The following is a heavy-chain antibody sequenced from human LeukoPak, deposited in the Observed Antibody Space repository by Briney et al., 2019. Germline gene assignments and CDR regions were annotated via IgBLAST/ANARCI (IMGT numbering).Heavy chain of an antibody. V-gene: IGHV4-38-2*02. Sequence: PSETLSLTCTVSGYSIRSGYYWGWIRQPPGEEMEWIGSIYHSGNTYYNPSLKSRVIMSVDTSKNQFSLKLSSVTAADTAVYYCARGPGGAAGVYFDYWGQGTLVAVSS. J-gene: IGHJ4*02. CDR3: ARGPGGAAGVYFDY. CDR2: IYHSGNT. D-gene: IGHD2-15*01. CDR1: GYSIRSGYY.